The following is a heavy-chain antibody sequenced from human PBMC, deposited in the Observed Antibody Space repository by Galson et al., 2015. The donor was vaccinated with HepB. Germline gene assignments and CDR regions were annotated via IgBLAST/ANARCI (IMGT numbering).Heavy chain of an antibody. D-gene: IGHD3-10*01. J-gene: IGHJ3*02. CDR3: ARESLTIPRSFDI. CDR1: GYTFTSYY. Sequence: SVKVSCKASGYTFTSYYMHWVRQAPGQGLEWMGIINPSGGSTSYAQTLQGRVTMTRDTSTSTVYIELSSLRSEDTAVYYCARESLTIPRSFDIWGQGTMVTVSS. V-gene: IGHV1-46*03. CDR2: INPSGGST.